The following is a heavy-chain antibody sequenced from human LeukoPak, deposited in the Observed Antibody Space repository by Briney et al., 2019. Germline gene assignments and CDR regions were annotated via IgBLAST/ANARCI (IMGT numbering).Heavy chain of an antibody. CDR1: GFTFSSYA. CDR2: ISGSGVNT. Sequence: GGSLRLSCAASGFTFSSYAMSWVRQAPGKGLEWVSVISGSGVNTYYADSVKGRFTISRDNSKNTLYLQVNSLRAEDTAVYYCAKDYYGSGKSGFDYWGQGTLVTVSS. V-gene: IGHV3-23*01. J-gene: IGHJ4*02. D-gene: IGHD3-10*01. CDR3: AKDYYGSGKSGFDY.